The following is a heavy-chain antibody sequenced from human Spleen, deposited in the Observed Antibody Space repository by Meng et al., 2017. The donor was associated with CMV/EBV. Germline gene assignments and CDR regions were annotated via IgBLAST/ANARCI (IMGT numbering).Heavy chain of an antibody. CDR2: IYVGGNT. Sequence: GGSLRLSCAASGFTLSNNYMSWVRQSPGKGLEWLSVIYVGGNTYSADSLRGRFTISRDHSKTTLYLQMNSLTVDDTAVYYCARGGVRGPYYEFGIDVWGHGTTVTVSS. V-gene: IGHV3-53*01. J-gene: IGHJ6*02. CDR1: GFTLSNNY. D-gene: IGHD3-10*01. CDR3: ARGGVRGPYYEFGIDV.